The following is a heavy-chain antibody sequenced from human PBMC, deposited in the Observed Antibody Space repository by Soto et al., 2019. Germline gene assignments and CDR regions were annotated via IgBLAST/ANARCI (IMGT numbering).Heavy chain of an antibody. CDR3: ARDLSIAAAGRYYGMDV. V-gene: IGHV6-1*01. D-gene: IGHD6-13*01. CDR2: TYYRSKWYN. J-gene: IGHJ6*02. CDR1: GDSVSSNSAA. Sequence: PSQTLSLTCAISGDSVSSNSAAWNWIRQSPSRGLEWLGRTYYRSKWYNDYAVSVKSRITINPDTSKNQFSLQLNSVTPEDTAVYYCARDLSIAAAGRYYGMDVWGQGTTVTVSS.